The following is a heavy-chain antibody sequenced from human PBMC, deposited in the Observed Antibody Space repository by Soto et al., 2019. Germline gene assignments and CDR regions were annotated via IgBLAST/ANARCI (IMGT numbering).Heavy chain of an antibody. V-gene: IGHV1-2*02. CDR2: INPNSGGT. CDR3: ARPILRFLEWLPNYYYYGMDV. J-gene: IGHJ6*02. CDR1: GYTFTGYY. D-gene: IGHD3-3*01. Sequence: ASVKVSCKASGYTFTGYYMRWVRQAPGQGLEWMGWINPNSGGTNYAQKFQGRVTMTRDTSISTAYMELSRLRSDDTAVYYCARPILRFLEWLPNYYYYGMDVWGQGTTVTVSS.